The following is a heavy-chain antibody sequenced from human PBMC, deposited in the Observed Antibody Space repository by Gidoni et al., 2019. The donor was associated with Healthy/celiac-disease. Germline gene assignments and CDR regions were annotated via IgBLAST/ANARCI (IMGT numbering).Heavy chain of an antibody. CDR3: AKDVSYLGYCSGGSCYYFDY. D-gene: IGHD2-15*01. V-gene: IGHV3-30*18. J-gene: IGHJ4*02. CDR1: GCTFSSYG. CDR2: ISYDGSNK. Sequence: QVQLVESGGGVVQPGRSLRLSCAASGCTFSSYGMHWVRQAPGKGLEWVAVISYDGSNKYYADSVKGRFTISRDNSKNTLYLQMNSLRAEDTAVYYCAKDVSYLGYCSGGSCYYFDYWGQGTLVTVSS.